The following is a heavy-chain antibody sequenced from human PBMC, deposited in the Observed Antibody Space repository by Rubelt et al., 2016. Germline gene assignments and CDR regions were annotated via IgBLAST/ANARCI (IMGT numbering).Heavy chain of an antibody. V-gene: IGHV4-59*08. Sequence: QVQLQESGPGLVKPSETLSLTCTVSGGSISSYYWSWIRQPPGKGLEWIGYIYYSGSTNYNPSLKSRVTISVDTSKNPFSRKLGSVTAADTAVYYCAAAPDSSGYYGNFDHWGQGTLVTVSS. J-gene: IGHJ4*02. CDR3: AAAPDSSGYYGNFDH. CDR2: IYYSGST. CDR1: GGSISSYY. D-gene: IGHD3-22*01.